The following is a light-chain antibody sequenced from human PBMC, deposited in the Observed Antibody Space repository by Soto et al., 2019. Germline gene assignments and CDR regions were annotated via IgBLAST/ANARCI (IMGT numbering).Light chain of an antibody. CDR3: QHYNSYSET. CDR2: KAS. Sequence: DIQMTQSPSTLSGSVGDRFTITCRASQTISSWLAWYQQKPGKXPKXXIYKASTLKSGVPSRFSGSGSGTEFTLTISSLQPDDFATYYCQHYNSYSETFGQGTKVDNK. CDR1: QTISSW. V-gene: IGKV1-5*03. J-gene: IGKJ1*01.